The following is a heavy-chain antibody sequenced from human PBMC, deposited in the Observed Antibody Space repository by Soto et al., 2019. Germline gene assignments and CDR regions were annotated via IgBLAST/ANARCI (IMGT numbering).Heavy chain of an antibody. CDR2: ISSSSTI. V-gene: IGHV3-48*02. Sequence: PGGSLRLSCAASGFTFSSYSMNWVRQAPGKGLEWVSYISSSSTIYYADSVKGRFTISRDNAKNSLYLQMNSLRDEDTAVYYCARDRYYDSSGYSARWFDPWGQGTLVTVSS. J-gene: IGHJ5*02. D-gene: IGHD3-22*01. CDR3: ARDRYYDSSGYSARWFDP. CDR1: GFTFSSYS.